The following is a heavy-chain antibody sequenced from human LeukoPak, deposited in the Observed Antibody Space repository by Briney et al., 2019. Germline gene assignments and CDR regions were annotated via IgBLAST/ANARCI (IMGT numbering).Heavy chain of an antibody. CDR1: GFTFSSYW. D-gene: IGHD3-10*01. J-gene: IGHJ4*02. CDR3: ARDLAASMVRGVYDY. Sequence: GGSLRLSCAASGFTFSSYWMIWVRQAPGKGLEWVANIQQDGSEKYYVDSVKGRFTISRDNAKNSLYLQMNSLRAEDTAVYYCARDLAASMVRGVYDYWGQGTLVTVSS. V-gene: IGHV3-7*01. CDR2: IQQDGSEK.